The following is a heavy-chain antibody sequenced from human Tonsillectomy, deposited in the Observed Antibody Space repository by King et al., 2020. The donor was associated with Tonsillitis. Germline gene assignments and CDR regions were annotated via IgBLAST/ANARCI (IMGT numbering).Heavy chain of an antibody. CDR1: GGSFSGYF. CDR3: ARIYYDLWGDWVDP. J-gene: IGHJ5*02. Sequence: VQLQQWGAGLLKPSETLSLTCAVYGGSFSGYFWSWIRQPPGKGLEWIGEINHSGSTNYNPSLKSRVTISVDTSKNQFSLKLRSVTAADTAVYYCARIYYDLWGDWVDPWGQGTLVTVSS. CDR2: INHSGST. D-gene: IGHD3-3*01. V-gene: IGHV4-34*01.